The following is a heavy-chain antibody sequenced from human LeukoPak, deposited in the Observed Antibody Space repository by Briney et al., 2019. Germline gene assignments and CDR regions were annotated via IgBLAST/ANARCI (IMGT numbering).Heavy chain of an antibody. CDR1: GGTFSSYA. CDR3: ARARRYDSWSGYYYSYFDY. V-gene: IGHV1-69*04. CDR2: IIPIFGIA. Sequence: ASVKVSCKASGGTFSSYAISWVRQAPGQGLEWMGRIIPIFGIANYAQKFQGRVTITADKSTSTAYMELSSLRSEDTAVYYCARARRYDSWSGYYYSYFDYWGQGTLVTVSS. J-gene: IGHJ4*02. D-gene: IGHD3-3*01.